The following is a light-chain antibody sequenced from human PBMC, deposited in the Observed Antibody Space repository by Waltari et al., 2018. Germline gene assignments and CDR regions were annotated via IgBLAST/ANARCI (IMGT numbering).Light chain of an antibody. J-gene: IGLJ3*02. CDR2: EVN. CDR3: SSYAGSNNWV. Sequence: QSALTQPPSASGSPGQSVTISCTVTSSDFGGYNYVSWYQRHPGKAPKLMIYEVNKRPSGVPDRFSGSKSGNTASLTVSGLQAEDEAEYSCSSYAGSNNWVFGGGTKLTVL. CDR1: SSDFGGYNY. V-gene: IGLV2-8*01.